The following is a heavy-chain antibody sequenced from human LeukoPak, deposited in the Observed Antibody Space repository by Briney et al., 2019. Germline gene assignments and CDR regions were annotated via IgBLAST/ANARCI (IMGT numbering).Heavy chain of an antibody. CDR2: IYYSGST. CDR1: GGSISSYY. V-gene: IGHV4-59*01. J-gene: IGHJ6*02. D-gene: IGHD5-24*01. CDR3: ARAGDGYKPPVDYYYYGMDV. Sequence: SETLSLTCTVSGGSISSYYWSWIRQPPGKGLEWIGYIYYSGSTNYNPSLKSRVTISVDTSKNQFSLKLSSVTAADTAVYYCARAGDGYKPPVDYYYYGMDVWGQGTTVTVSS.